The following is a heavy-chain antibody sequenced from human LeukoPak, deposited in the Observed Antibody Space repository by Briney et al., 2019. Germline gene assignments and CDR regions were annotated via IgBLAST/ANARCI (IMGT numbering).Heavy chain of an antibody. Sequence: GGSLRLSCAASGFTFSNYWTNWVRQAPGKGLEWVANIKEDGSEKIYVDSVKGRFTISRDNSKNSLYLQINNLRAEDTAVYYCTRNRGTDYWGQGTLVTVSS. V-gene: IGHV3-7*01. CDR3: TRNRGTDY. J-gene: IGHJ4*02. CDR2: IKEDGSEK. D-gene: IGHD1-1*01. CDR1: GFTFSNYW.